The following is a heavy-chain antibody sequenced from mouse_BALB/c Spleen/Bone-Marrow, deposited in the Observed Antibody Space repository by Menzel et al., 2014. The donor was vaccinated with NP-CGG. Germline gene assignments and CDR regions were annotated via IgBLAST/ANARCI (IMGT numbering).Heavy chain of an antibody. Sequence: EVQLQESGGALVKPGGSLKLSCAASGFTFSDYAMSWVRQSPEKRLEWVAYISSGSSTIYYADTVKGRFTISRDNPKNTLFLQMTSLRSEDTAMYYCARWYYFDYWGQGTTLTVSS. CDR3: ARWYYFDY. V-gene: IGHV5-17*01. CDR2: ISSGSSTI. J-gene: IGHJ2*01. CDR1: GFTFSDYA. D-gene: IGHD1-1*02.